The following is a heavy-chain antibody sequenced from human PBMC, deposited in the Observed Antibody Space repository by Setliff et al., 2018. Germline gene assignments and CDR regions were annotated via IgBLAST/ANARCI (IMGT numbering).Heavy chain of an antibody. V-gene: IGHV1-69*10. CDR2: IIPILGIA. J-gene: IGHJ4*02. CDR3: ARAEDVDTDMGSPIDY. Sequence: SVKVSCKASGGTFSSYAISWVRQAPGQGLEWMGGIIPILGIANYAQKFQGRVTITADESKSTLYLDMSSLRSDDTAVYYCARAEDVDTDMGSPIDYWGQGTLVTVSS. D-gene: IGHD5-18*01. CDR1: GGTFSSYA.